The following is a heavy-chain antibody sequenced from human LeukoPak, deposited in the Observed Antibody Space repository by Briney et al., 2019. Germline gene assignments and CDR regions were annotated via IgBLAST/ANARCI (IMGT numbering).Heavy chain of an antibody. Sequence: GGSLRLSCSASGFTFSSYAMHWVRQAPGKGLEWVSVIYSGGRTYYADSVKGRFTISRDNSKNTVFLQMNSLRAEDTAVYYCARERMDGLGYWGQGTLVTVSS. CDR2: IYSGGRT. CDR3: ARERMDGLGY. CDR1: GFTFSSYA. D-gene: IGHD5-24*01. J-gene: IGHJ4*02. V-gene: IGHV3-66*01.